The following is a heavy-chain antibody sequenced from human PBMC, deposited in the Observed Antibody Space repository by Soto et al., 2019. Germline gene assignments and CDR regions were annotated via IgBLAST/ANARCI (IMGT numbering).Heavy chain of an antibody. CDR2: IYYSGST. CDR1: GGSISSGDYY. V-gene: IGHV4-30-4*01. Sequence: SETLSLTCTVSGGSISSGDYYWSWIRQPPGKGLEWIGYIYYSGSTYYNPSLKSRVTISVDTSKNQFSLKLSSVTAADTAVYYCARCSGHYDSSGYYPIDYWGQGTLVTVSS. J-gene: IGHJ4*02. D-gene: IGHD3-22*01. CDR3: ARCSGHYDSSGYYPIDY.